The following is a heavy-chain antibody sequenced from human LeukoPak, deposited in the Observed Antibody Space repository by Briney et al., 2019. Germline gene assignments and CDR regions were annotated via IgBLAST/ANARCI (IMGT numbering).Heavy chain of an antibody. CDR2: ISGSGGRT. CDR1: GFTFSSYA. Sequence: GGSLRLSCAASGFTFSSYAMSWVRQAPGKGLEWVSAISGSGGRTHYADSVKGRFTISRDNSKNTLFLQMNSLRAEDTATYYCAKLSRGEPNDYWGQGTLVTVSS. J-gene: IGHJ4*02. D-gene: IGHD4-17*01. CDR3: AKLSRGEPNDY. V-gene: IGHV3-23*01.